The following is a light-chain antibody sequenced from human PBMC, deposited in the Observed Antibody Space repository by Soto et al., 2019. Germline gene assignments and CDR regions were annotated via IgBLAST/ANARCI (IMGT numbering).Light chain of an antibody. CDR1: SSNIGSNY. CDR2: RNN. CDR3: AASDDRVSGWV. J-gene: IGLJ3*02. V-gene: IGLV1-47*01. Sequence: QSVLTQPPSASGSPGQGVTSSCSGSSSNIGSNYVYWYQQLPGTAPKLLIYRNNQRPSGVADRFYGSKSGTSASLAISGLRYEDDADYYCAASDDRVSGWVCGGGTKLTVL.